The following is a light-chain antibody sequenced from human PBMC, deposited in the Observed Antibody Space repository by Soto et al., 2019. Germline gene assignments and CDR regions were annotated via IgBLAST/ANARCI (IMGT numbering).Light chain of an antibody. CDR2: DAS. CDR1: QTVRNNY. CDR3: QQYNNWPLT. V-gene: IGKV3D-20*02. Sequence: EFVLTQSPGTLSLSPGERATLSCRASQTVRNNYLAWYQQKPGQAPRLLIYDASSRATGIPDRFSGGGSGTEFTLTISSLQSEDFAIYYFQQYNNWPLTFGGGTKVDIK. J-gene: IGKJ4*01.